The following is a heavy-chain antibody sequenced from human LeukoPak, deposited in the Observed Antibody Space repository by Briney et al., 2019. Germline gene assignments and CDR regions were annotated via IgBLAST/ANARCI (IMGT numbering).Heavy chain of an antibody. V-gene: IGHV4-34*01. J-gene: IGHJ4*02. CDR2: INHSGST. D-gene: IGHD4-23*01. Sequence: SETLSLTCAVYGGSFRDYYWSWIRQPPGKGLEWIGEINHSGSTNYNPSLESRVTISVDTSKNQLSLKLTSVTAADTAMYYCARGLGGGNSIYFDYWGQGTLVTVSS. CDR3: ARGLGGGNSIYFDY. CDR1: GGSFRDYY.